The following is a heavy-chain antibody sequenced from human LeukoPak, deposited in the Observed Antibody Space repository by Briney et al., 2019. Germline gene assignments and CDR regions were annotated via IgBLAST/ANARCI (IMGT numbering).Heavy chain of an antibody. D-gene: IGHD3-10*01. Sequence: SETLSLTCTVSGGSISSYYWSWIRQPPGKGLEWIGYIYYSGSTNYNPSLKSRVTISVDTSKNQFSLKLSSVTAADTAVYYCARSRYGYFNYWGQGTLVTVSS. V-gene: IGHV4-59*01. CDR2: IYYSGST. CDR1: GGSISSYY. CDR3: ARSRYGYFNY. J-gene: IGHJ4*02.